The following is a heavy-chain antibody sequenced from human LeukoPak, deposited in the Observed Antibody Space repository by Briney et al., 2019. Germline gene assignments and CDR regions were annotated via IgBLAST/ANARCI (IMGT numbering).Heavy chain of an antibody. CDR1: GFTFSSYS. CDR2: ISSSSSYI. J-gene: IGHJ4*02. D-gene: IGHD6-19*01. V-gene: IGHV3-21*01. Sequence: PGGSLRLSCAASGFTFSSYSMNWVRQAPGKGLEWVSSISSSSSYIYYADSVKGRFTISRDNAKNSLYLQMNSLRAEDTAVYYCARDLQATSSGWYGCGYWGQGALVTVSS. CDR3: ARDLQATSSGWYGCGY.